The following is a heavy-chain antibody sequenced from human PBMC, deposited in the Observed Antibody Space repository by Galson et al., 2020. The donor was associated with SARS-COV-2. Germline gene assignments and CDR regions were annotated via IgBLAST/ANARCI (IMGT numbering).Heavy chain of an antibody. CDR2: IYYSGST. V-gene: IGHV4-30-4*01. CDR1: GGSISSGDYY. D-gene: IGHD3-22*01. CDR3: ARARITMVVVDAFDI. J-gene: IGHJ3*02. Sequence: ETSETLSLTCTVSGGSISSGDYYWSWIRQPPGKGLEWIGYIYYSGSTYYNPSLKSRVTISVDTSKNQFSLKLSSVTAADTAMYYCARARITMVVVDAFDIWGQGTMVTVSS.